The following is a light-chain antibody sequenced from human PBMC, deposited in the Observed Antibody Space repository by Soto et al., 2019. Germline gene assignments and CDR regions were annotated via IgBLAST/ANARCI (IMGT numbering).Light chain of an antibody. CDR1: QSISSSY. V-gene: IGKV3-20*01. Sequence: EIVLTQTPGTLSLSPGEIATLSCRASQSISSSYLAWYQQKPGQAPRLLIYAASSRATGIPDRFSGSGSGTDFAVTIRRVDPKDYEVYYCQQYGSSSYTIGQETQLEIK. CDR2: AAS. J-gene: IGKJ2*01. CDR3: QQYGSSSYT.